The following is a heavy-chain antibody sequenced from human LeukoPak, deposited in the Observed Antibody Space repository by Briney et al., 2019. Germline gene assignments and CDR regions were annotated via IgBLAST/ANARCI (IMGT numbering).Heavy chain of an antibody. V-gene: IGHV4-59*01. Sequence: SETLSLTCTVSGGSISSYYWSWIRQPPGKGLEWIGYIYYSGSTNYNPSLKSRVTISVDTSKNQFSLKLSSVTAADTAVYHCARDYGLGAFDIWGQGTMVTVSS. CDR1: GGSISSYY. D-gene: IGHD4-17*01. CDR3: ARDYGLGAFDI. CDR2: IYYSGST. J-gene: IGHJ3*02.